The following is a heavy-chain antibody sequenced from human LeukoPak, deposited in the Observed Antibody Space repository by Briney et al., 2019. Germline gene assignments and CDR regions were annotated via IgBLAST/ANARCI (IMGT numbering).Heavy chain of an antibody. CDR1: GFTFSRYV. D-gene: IGHD2-8*02. Sequence: PGGSLRLSCAASGFTFSRYVMSWVRQAPGKGLEWVSGISGSGDRTYYADSVKGRFTISRDNSKNTLYLQMNSLRVEDSAVYYCAKEGVASGPWGQGTLVTVSS. CDR2: ISGSGDRT. CDR3: AKEGVASGP. V-gene: IGHV3-23*01. J-gene: IGHJ5*02.